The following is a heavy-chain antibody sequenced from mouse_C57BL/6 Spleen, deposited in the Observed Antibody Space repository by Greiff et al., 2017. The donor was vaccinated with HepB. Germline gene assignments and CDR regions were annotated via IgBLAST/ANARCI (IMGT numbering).Heavy chain of an antibody. V-gene: IGHV1-81*01. CDR3: ARRVDYYGSSCYFDD. D-gene: IGHD1-1*01. Sequence: QVQLQQSGAELARPGASVKLSCKASGYTFTSYGISWVKQRTGQGLEWIGEIYPRSGNTYYNEKFKVKATLTADKSSSTAYMVLRILTSEDSAVYFCARRVDYYGSSCYFDDWGQGTTLTVSS. CDR1: GYTFTSYG. J-gene: IGHJ2*01. CDR2: IYPRSGNT.